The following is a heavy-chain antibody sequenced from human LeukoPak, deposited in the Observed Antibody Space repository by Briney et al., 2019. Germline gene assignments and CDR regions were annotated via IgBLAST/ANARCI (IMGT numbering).Heavy chain of an antibody. J-gene: IGHJ2*01. Sequence: GGSLRLSCAASGFTFSSYWMSWVRQAPGKGLEGVANIKQDGCEIFCVDSVKGRFTMSRENAKNSLYAQENSLRAENTAVYYCAREGYYDSSRRKVLLFDLWGRGTLVTVSS. CDR2: IKQDGCEI. CDR3: AREGYYDSSRRKVLLFDL. D-gene: IGHD3-22*01. V-gene: IGHV3-7*01. CDR1: GFTFSSYW.